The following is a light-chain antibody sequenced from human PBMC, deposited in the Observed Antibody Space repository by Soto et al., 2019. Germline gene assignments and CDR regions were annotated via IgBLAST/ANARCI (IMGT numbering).Light chain of an antibody. Sequence: QSALTQPRSVPGSPGQSVTISCTGTSSDVGGYNYVSWYQQHPGKAPKLMIYDVSKRPSGVPDRFSGSKSGNTASLTISGLQAEDEADYYCCSYAGSCTRVFGGGTKLTVL. CDR1: SSDVGGYNY. CDR2: DVS. CDR3: CSYAGSCTRV. V-gene: IGLV2-11*01. J-gene: IGLJ2*01.